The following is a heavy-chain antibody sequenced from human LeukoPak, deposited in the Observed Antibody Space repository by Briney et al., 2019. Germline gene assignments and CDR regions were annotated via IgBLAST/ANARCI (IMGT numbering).Heavy chain of an antibody. D-gene: IGHD5-12*01. V-gene: IGHV3-7*01. Sequence: GGSLRLSCAASGFTFSSYWMSWVRQAPGKGLEWVANIKQDGNEKYYVDSVKGRFTISRDNAKNSLYLQMDSLRAEDTAVYYCARRLRSMDYYYYYMDVWGKGTTVTVSS. CDR1: GFTFSSYW. CDR2: IKQDGNEK. J-gene: IGHJ6*03. CDR3: ARRLRSMDYYYYYMDV.